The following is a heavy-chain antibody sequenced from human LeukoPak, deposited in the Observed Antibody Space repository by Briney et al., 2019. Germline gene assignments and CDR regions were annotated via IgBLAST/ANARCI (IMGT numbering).Heavy chain of an antibody. CDR3: ARHGSEQLEFDY. CDR1: GGSISSYY. D-gene: IGHD6-6*01. CDR2: IYTSGST. Sequence: SETLSLTCTVSGGSISSYYWSWIRQPPGKGLEWIGYIYTSGSTNYNPSLKSRVTMSVDTSKNQFSLKLSSVTAADTAVYYCARHGSEQLEFDYWGQGTLVTVSS. J-gene: IGHJ4*02. V-gene: IGHV4-4*09.